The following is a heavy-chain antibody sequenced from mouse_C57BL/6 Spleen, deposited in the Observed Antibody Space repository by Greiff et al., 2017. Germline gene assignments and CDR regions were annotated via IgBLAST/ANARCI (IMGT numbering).Heavy chain of an antibody. Sequence: VQLQQPGAELVKPGASVKLSCKASGYTFTSYWMQWVKQRPGQGLEWIGEIDPSDSYTNYNQKFKGKATLTVDTSSSTAYMQLSSLTSEDSAVYYCAKLITTVVADYWGQGTTLTVSS. D-gene: IGHD1-1*01. V-gene: IGHV1-50*01. J-gene: IGHJ2*01. CDR1: GYTFTSYW. CDR3: AKLITTVVADY. CDR2: IDPSDSYT.